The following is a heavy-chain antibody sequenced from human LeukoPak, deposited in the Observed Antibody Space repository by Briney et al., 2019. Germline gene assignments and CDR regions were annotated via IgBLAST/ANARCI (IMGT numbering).Heavy chain of an antibody. CDR2: IYHSGGT. J-gene: IGHJ6*03. CDR1: GGSISSSNW. Sequence: SGTLSLTCAVSGGSISSSNWWSWVRQPPGEGLEWIGEIYHSGGTNYNPSLKSRVTISVDKSKNQFSLKLSSVTAADTAVYYCARVSFRYYYYYMDVWGKGTTVTVSS. CDR3: ARVSFRYYYYYMDV. V-gene: IGHV4-4*02.